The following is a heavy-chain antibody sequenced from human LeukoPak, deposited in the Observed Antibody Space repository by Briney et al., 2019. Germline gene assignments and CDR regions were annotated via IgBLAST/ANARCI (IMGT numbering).Heavy chain of an antibody. CDR1: GGSISSYY. J-gene: IGHJ4*02. D-gene: IGHD4-11*01. V-gene: IGHV4-4*07. Sequence: SETLSLTCTVSGGSISSYYWSWIRQPAGKGLEWIGRIYTNESTKYNPSLKSRVTISVDTSKNQFSLKLSSVTAADTAVYYCARHGGTRVTLVEVYYFDYWGQGTLVTVSS. CDR2: IYTNEST. CDR3: ARHGGTRVTLVEVYYFDY.